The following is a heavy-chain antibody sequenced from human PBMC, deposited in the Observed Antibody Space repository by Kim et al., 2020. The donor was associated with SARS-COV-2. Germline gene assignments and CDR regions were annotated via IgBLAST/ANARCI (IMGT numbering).Heavy chain of an antibody. V-gene: IGHV1-18*04. Sequence: ASVKVSCKRSGYTLTSYGISWVRQAPGQGLEWMGWLSTYNGNTNYTQKLQGRVTMTTDTSTNTAYMELRSLTSADRGVYYCARGGGRLYGVRGGGYFDYWGQGTLVTVSS. J-gene: IGHJ4*02. CDR2: LSTYNGNT. CDR3: ARGGGRLYGVRGGGYFDY. D-gene: IGHD3-10*01. CDR1: GYTLTSYG.